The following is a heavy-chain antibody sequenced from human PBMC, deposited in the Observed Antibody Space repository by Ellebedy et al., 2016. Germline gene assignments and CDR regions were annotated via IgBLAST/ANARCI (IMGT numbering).Heavy chain of an antibody. CDR3: AKDLLVRGLISHGVMDV. J-gene: IGHJ6*02. Sequence: GESLKISXAASGFTFSSYALHWVRQAPGKGLEWVAVISHDGTKKEFGDSVRGRSTISRDNSKKTLFLQMNSLRAEDTALYLCAKDLLVRGLISHGVMDVWGQGTTVTVSS. CDR1: GFTFSSYA. CDR2: ISHDGTKK. D-gene: IGHD3-10*01. V-gene: IGHV3-30*18.